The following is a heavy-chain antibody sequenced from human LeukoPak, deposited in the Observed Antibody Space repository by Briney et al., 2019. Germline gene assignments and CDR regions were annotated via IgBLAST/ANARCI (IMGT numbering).Heavy chain of an antibody. V-gene: IGHV4-38-2*02. D-gene: IGHD2-15*01. Sequence: SETLSLTCAVSGYSISIGYYWSWIRQPPGKGLEWIGSIYHSGSTYYNPSLKSRVTISVDTSKNQFSLKLSSVTAADTAVYYCARELVVVTFDPRGQETLVTVSS. CDR1: GYSISIGYY. CDR2: IYHSGST. J-gene: IGHJ5*02. CDR3: ARELVVVTFDP.